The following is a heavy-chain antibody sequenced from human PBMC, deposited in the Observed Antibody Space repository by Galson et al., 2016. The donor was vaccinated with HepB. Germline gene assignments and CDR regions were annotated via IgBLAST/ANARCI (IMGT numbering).Heavy chain of an antibody. CDR3: ARKELYYYYYGMDV. CDR2: ISYDGSNK. J-gene: IGHJ6*02. CDR1: GFTFSSYA. Sequence: SLRLSCAASGFTFSSYAMHWVRQAPGKGLEWVAVISYDGSNKYYADSVKGRFTISRDNSKNTLYLQMNSLRAEDTAVYYCARKELYYYYYGMDVWGHGTTVTVSS. D-gene: IGHD1-7*01. V-gene: IGHV3-30-3*01.